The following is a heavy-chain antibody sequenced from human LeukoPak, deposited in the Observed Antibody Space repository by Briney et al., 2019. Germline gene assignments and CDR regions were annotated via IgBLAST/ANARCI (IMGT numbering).Heavy chain of an antibody. Sequence: SETLSLTCAVYGGSFSGYYWSWIRQPPGKGLEWIGEINHSGSTNYNPSLKSRVTISVDTSKNQSSLKLSSVTAADTAVYYCARRYYDFWGGPLDYWGQGTLVTVSS. CDR3: ARRYYDFWGGPLDY. CDR2: INHSGST. CDR1: GGSFSGYY. D-gene: IGHD3-3*01. V-gene: IGHV4-34*01. J-gene: IGHJ4*02.